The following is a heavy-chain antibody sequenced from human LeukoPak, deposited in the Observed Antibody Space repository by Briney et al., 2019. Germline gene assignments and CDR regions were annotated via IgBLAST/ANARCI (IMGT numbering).Heavy chain of an antibody. Sequence: GRSLRLSCAASGFTLSSYAMHWVRQAPGKGLEWVAIVSYDGNNKYYADSVKGRFTISRDDSRNTLSLQMNSLRAEDTAVYYCARDAYYDILTGYYPCMDVWGQGTTVTVSS. J-gene: IGHJ6*02. CDR1: GFTLSSYA. CDR3: ARDAYYDILTGYYPCMDV. CDR2: VSYDGNNK. V-gene: IGHV3-30-3*01. D-gene: IGHD3-9*01.